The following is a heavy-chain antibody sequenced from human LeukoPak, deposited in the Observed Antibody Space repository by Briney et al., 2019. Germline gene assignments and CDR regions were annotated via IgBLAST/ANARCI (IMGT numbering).Heavy chain of an antibody. J-gene: IGHJ6*03. CDR1: GFRVSDYY. D-gene: IGHD3-3*01. CDR3: ARDGDDFWSGYLSNSAYYYYYMDV. CDR2: ISSSSSTI. V-gene: IGHV3-11*04. Sequence: GGSLRLSCAVSGFRVSDYYMNWVRQAPGKGLEWVSYISSSSSTIYYADSMKGRFTISRDNAKNSLYLQMNSLRAEDTAVYYCARDGDDFWSGYLSNSAYYYYYMDVWGKGTTVTASS.